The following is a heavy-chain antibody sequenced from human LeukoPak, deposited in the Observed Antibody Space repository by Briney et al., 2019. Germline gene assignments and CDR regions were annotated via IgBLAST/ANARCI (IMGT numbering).Heavy chain of an antibody. V-gene: IGHV1-69*13. J-gene: IGHJ5*02. CDR1: GGTFSSYA. CDR3: AREDSGRKAVAGTGGFDP. D-gene: IGHD6-19*01. CDR2: IIPIFGTA. Sequence: GASVKVSCKASGGTFSSYAISWVRQAPGQGLEWMGGIIPIFGTANYAQKFQGRVTITADESTSTAYMELSSLRSEDTAVYYCAREDSGRKAVAGTGGFDPWGQGTLVTVSS.